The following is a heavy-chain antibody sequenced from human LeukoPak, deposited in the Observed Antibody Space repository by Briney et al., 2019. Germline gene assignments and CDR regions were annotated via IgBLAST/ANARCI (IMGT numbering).Heavy chain of an antibody. CDR1: GFTFSSYE. CDR3: AREGRGSSADAFDI. J-gene: IGHJ3*02. V-gene: IGHV3-13*01. CDR2: VGIVGDT. D-gene: IGHD3-16*01. Sequence: PGGSLRLSCAASGFTFSSYETHWVRQVAGKGLEWVSAVGIVGDTFYSGSVKGRFTISRENAENSLFLQMNSLRAGDTAVYYCAREGRGSSADAFDIWGQGTMVTVSS.